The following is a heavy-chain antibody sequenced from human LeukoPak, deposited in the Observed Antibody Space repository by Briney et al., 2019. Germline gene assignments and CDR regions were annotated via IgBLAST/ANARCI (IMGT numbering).Heavy chain of an antibody. D-gene: IGHD3-22*01. Sequence: GRSLTLSCAASGFTFNSYGMHWLRQAPGKGLEWVAVISYDGSNKYYADSVKGRFTIYRDNSKNTLYLQMNSLRAEDTAVYYCAKAGDRNYFDYWGQGALVTVSS. CDR3: AKAGDRNYFDY. J-gene: IGHJ4*02. V-gene: IGHV3-30*18. CDR1: GFTFNSYG. CDR2: ISYDGSNK.